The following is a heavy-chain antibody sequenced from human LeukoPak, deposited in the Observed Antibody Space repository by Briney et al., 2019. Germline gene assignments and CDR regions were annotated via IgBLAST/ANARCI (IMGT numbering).Heavy chain of an antibody. J-gene: IGHJ4*02. Sequence: ASVKVSCKASGYTFTSYGINWVRQAPGQGPEWMGWISAYIGNTKYAQNLQGRVTMTTDTSTSTAYMELRSLRSDDTAVYYCTRDLPYSSSWESIDYWGQGTLVTVSS. V-gene: IGHV1-18*01. CDR3: TRDLPYSSSWESIDY. D-gene: IGHD6-13*01. CDR1: GYTFTSYG. CDR2: ISAYIGNT.